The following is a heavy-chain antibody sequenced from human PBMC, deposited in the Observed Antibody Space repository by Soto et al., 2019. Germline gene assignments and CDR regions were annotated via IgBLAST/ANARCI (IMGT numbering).Heavy chain of an antibody. Sequence: SETLSLTCNVSGGSINNYYWNWVRQTPGKGLEWIGYIYYTGSTHYNPSLKSRVTMSVDTSKDQFSLRLTSVTAADTALYFCAREGILLLGAFDIWGQGTVVTVSS. CDR1: GGSINNYY. D-gene: IGHD3-9*01. J-gene: IGHJ3*02. CDR2: IYYTGST. V-gene: IGHV4-59*01. CDR3: AREGILLLGAFDI.